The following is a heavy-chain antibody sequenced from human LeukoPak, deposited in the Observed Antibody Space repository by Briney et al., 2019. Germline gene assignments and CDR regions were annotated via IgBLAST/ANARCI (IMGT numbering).Heavy chain of an antibody. V-gene: IGHV3-43*02. CDR2: ISGDGGST. CDR3: AKSPELTQLGALDY. Sequence: PGGSLRLSCAASGFSFDDYAMHWVRQAPGKGLEWVSLISGDGGSTYYADSVKGRFTISRDNSKNSLYLQMNSLRTEDTALYYCAKSPELTQLGALDYWGQGTLVTVSS. J-gene: IGHJ4*02. D-gene: IGHD6-6*01. CDR1: GFSFDDYA.